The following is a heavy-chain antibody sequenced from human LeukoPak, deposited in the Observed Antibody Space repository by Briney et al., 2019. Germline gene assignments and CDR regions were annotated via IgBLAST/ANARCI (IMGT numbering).Heavy chain of an antibody. Sequence: GASVKVSCKASGYTFTSYDINWVRQATGQGLGWMGWMNPNSGNTGYAQKFQGRVTMTRNTSISTAYMELSSLRSKDTAVYYCARVFRFGELFFGYWGQGTLVTVSS. CDR2: MNPNSGNT. CDR3: ARVFRFGELFFGY. D-gene: IGHD3-10*01. V-gene: IGHV1-8*01. J-gene: IGHJ4*02. CDR1: GYTFTSYD.